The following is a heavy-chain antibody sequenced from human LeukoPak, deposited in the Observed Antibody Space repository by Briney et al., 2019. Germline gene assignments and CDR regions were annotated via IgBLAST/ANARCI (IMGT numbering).Heavy chain of an antibody. CDR1: GYTFTGYY. CDR2: INPNSGGT. Sequence: GASVKVSCKASGYTFTGYYMHWVRQAPGQGLEWMGWINPNSGGTNYAQKFQGRVTMTRDTSISTAYMELSRLRSDDTAVYYCAREFSTTGVDTAMVHTHDAFDIWGQGTMVTVSS. J-gene: IGHJ3*02. D-gene: IGHD5-18*01. CDR3: AREFSTTGVDTAMVHTHDAFDI. V-gene: IGHV1-2*02.